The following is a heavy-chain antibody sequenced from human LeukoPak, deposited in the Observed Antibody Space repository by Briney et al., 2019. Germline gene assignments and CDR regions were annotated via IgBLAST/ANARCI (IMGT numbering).Heavy chain of an antibody. D-gene: IGHD1-7*01. CDR2: IYSGGTT. CDR1: GFTVSSSY. Sequence: GGSLRLSCAASGFTVSSSYMSWVRQAPGKGLEWVSVIYSGGTTYYADSVKGRFTISRDNSKNTLYPQMNSLRVEDTAVYYCARGGGGNYRHYWGQATLPT. V-gene: IGHV3-66*02. J-gene: IGHJ4*02. CDR3: ARGGGGNYRHY.